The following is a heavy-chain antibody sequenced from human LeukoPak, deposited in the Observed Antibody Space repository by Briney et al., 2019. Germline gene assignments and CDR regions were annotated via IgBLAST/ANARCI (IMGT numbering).Heavy chain of an antibody. J-gene: IGHJ5*02. Sequence: SETLSLTCAVYGGSCSGFYWSWIRQPPGKGLEWIGEINHSGSTNYNPSLKSRVTISMDTSKKQFSVKLSSVTAADTAVYYCARSNYYDSSGLPSGPWGQGSLVTVSS. CDR1: GGSCSGFY. D-gene: IGHD3-22*01. CDR2: INHSGST. V-gene: IGHV4-34*01. CDR3: ARSNYYDSSGLPSGP.